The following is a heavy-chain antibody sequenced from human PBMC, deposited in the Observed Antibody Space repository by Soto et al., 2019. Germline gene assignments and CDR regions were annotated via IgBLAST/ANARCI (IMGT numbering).Heavy chain of an antibody. CDR3: ARHLITIFGVVIIPWFDP. D-gene: IGHD3-3*01. Sequence: SETLSLTCTVSGGSISSSSYYWGWIRQPPGKGLEWIGSIYYSGSTYYNPSLKSRVTISVDTSKNQFSLKLSSVTAADTAVYYCARHLITIFGVVIIPWFDPWGQGTQVTVSS. CDR1: GGSISSSSYY. J-gene: IGHJ5*02. CDR2: IYYSGST. V-gene: IGHV4-39*01.